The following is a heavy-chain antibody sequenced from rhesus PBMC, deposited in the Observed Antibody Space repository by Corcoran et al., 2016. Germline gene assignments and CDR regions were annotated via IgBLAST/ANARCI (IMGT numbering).Heavy chain of an antibody. J-gene: IGHJ6*01. CDR2: IYGSSGSP. CDR3: ARGPGGLDS. CDR1: GYSISSNY. V-gene: IGHV4-147*01. Sequence: QVQLQESGPGLVKPSETLSLTCAVSGYSISSNYWSWIRQPPGKGLEWIGYIYGSSGSPYYNPSLKSRVTMSTETSKNQFSLMLSSVTAADAAVYYCARGPGGLDSWGQGVVVTVSS.